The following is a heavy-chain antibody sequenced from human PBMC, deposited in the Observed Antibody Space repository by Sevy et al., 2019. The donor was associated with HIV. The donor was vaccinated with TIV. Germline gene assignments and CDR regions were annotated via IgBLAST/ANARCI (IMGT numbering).Heavy chain of an antibody. D-gene: IGHD4-17*01. Sequence: GGSLRLSCAASGFTFSSYGMHWVRQAPGKGLEWVALIWFDGSNTYYADSVKGRFTISRDIAKNTLHLQMNSLRGEDTAVYYCARNMEFYENSDYGPAVMPDYWGQGTLVTVSS. CDR2: IWFDGSNT. J-gene: IGHJ4*02. CDR3: ARNMEFYENSDYGPAVMPDY. CDR1: GFTFSSYG. V-gene: IGHV3-33*01.